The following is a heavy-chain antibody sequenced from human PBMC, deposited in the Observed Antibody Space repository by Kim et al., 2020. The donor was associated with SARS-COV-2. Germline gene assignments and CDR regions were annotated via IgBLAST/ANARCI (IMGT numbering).Heavy chain of an antibody. Sequence: YEQKCQGRVTMTTDTPATTAYMELRSLRYDDTAVYYCARTNRNGGNPFDYWGQGTLVTVSS. CDR3: ARTNRNGGNPFDY. V-gene: IGHV1-18*01. D-gene: IGHD2-15*01. J-gene: IGHJ4*02.